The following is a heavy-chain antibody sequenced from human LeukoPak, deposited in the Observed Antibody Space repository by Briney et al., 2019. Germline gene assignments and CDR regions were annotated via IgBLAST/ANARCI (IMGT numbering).Heavy chain of an antibody. CDR3: ARRHYDSRGYYYEGGGWFDP. J-gene: IGHJ5*02. V-gene: IGHV1-18*01. D-gene: IGHD3-22*01. CDR1: GYTFTDYG. CDR2: ISSHNGKR. Sequence: ASVKVSCKASGYTFTDYGINWVRQAPGQGLEWMGWISSHNGKRNYAQRFQGRITLTTDTSTSTAYMELRSLRSDDTAVYYCARRHYDSRGYYYEGGGWFDPWGQGTLITVSS.